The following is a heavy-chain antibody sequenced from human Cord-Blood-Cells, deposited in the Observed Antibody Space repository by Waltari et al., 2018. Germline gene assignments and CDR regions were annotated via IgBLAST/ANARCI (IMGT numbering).Heavy chain of an antibody. CDR3: ARVRLVSWFDP. CDR1: GGSFSGYY. Sequence: QVQLQQWGAGLLKPSETLSLTCAVYGGSFSGYYWSWIRQPPGKGLEWIGEINHSGSTNDNPALKSRVTISVDTSKNQFSLKLSSVTAADTAVYYCARVRLVSWFDPWGQGTLVTVSS. J-gene: IGHJ5*02. V-gene: IGHV4-34*01. CDR2: INHSGST.